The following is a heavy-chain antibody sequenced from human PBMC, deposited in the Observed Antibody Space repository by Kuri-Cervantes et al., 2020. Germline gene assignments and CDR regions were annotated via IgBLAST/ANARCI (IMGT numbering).Heavy chain of an antibody. CDR3: ASLAVADPFDC. V-gene: IGHV4-38-2*01. Sequence: GSLRLSCAVSGYSISSGYYWGWIRQPPGKGLEWIGSIYHSGSTYYNPSLKSRVTISVDTSKNQFSLKLSSVTAADTAVYYCASLAVADPFDCWGQGTLVTVSS. J-gene: IGHJ4*02. CDR2: IYHSGST. CDR1: GYSISSGYY. D-gene: IGHD6-19*01.